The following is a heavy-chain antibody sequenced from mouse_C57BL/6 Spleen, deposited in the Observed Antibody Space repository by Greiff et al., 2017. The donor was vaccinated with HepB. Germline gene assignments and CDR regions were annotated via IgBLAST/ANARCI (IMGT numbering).Heavy chain of an antibody. Sequence: EVKLVESGGGLVKPGGSLKLSCAASGFTFSDYGMHWVRQAPEKGLEWVAYISSGSSTIYYADTVKGRFTISRDNAKNTLFLQMTSLRSEDTAMYYCARQGYGNYDAMDYWGQGTSVTVSS. J-gene: IGHJ4*01. D-gene: IGHD2-10*02. CDR3: ARQGYGNYDAMDY. V-gene: IGHV5-17*01. CDR1: GFTFSDYG. CDR2: ISSGSSTI.